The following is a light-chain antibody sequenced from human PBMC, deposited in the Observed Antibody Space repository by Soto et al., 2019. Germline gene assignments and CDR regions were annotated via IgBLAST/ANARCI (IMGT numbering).Light chain of an antibody. CDR2: AAS. CDR1: RAISIN. Sequence: ETVMTQSPVTLSVSPGERATLSCRASRAISINLAWYQHKPGQAPRLLIYAASSRATGIPDRFSGGGSGTDFTLTISRLEPEDFAVYYCQQCGSSPWTFGQGTKVDIK. CDR3: QQCGSSPWT. V-gene: IGKV3-20*01. J-gene: IGKJ1*01.